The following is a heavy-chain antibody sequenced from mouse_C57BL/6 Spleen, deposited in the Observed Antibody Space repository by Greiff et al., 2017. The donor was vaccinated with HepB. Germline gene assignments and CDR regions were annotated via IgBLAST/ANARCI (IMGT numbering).Heavy chain of an antibody. CDR3: ARGHGYDGGYFDY. V-gene: IGHV3-8*01. CDR2: ISYSGST. J-gene: IGHJ2*01. D-gene: IGHD2-2*01. CDR1: GYSITSDY. Sequence: EVQRVESGPGLAKPSQTLSLTCSVTGYSITSDYWNWIRKFPGNKLEYMGYISYSGSTYYNPSLKSRISITRDTSKNQYYLQVNSVTTEDTATYYCARGHGYDGGYFDYWGQGTTLTVSS.